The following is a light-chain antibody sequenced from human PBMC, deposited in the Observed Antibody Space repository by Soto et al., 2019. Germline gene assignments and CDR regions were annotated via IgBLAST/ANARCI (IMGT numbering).Light chain of an antibody. V-gene: IGKV3-20*01. Sequence: EIVLTQSPGTLSLSPGERATLSCRASQSVARNLLAWFQQRPGQPPRLLIYDATGRATGIPDRFSGSGSATDFTLTINRLEPEDFAVYYCHQYANLPLTFSQGTKLEIK. CDR3: HQYANLPLT. CDR2: DAT. J-gene: IGKJ2*01. CDR1: QSVARNL.